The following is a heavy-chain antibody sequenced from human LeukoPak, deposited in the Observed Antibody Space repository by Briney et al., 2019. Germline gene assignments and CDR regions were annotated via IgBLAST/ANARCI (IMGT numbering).Heavy chain of an antibody. Sequence: GGSLRLSCAASGFTLSSYWMSWARQAPGKGLEWVADIKQDGSEKYYVDSVKGRFTISRDNARNSLYLQMNSLRAEDTAVYYCARDSPLGTDFDYWGQGTLVTVSS. CDR2: IKQDGSEK. V-gene: IGHV3-7*03. J-gene: IGHJ4*02. CDR3: ARDSPLGTDFDY. D-gene: IGHD1-1*01. CDR1: GFTLSSYW.